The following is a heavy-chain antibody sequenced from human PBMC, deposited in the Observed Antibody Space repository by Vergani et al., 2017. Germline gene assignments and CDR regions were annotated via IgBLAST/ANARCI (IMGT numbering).Heavy chain of an antibody. Sequence: EVQLLESGGGLVQPGGSLRLSCAASGFTFSSYAMSWVRQAPGKGLEWVSAISGSGGSTYYADSVKGRFTISRANSKNTLYLQMNSLRAEDTAVDYCAKGNGYDSSGYYPTRLDDWGQGTLVTVSS. J-gene: IGHJ4*02. CDR1: GFTFSSYA. V-gene: IGHV3-23*01. CDR2: ISGSGGST. D-gene: IGHD3-22*01. CDR3: AKGNGYDSSGYYPTRLDD.